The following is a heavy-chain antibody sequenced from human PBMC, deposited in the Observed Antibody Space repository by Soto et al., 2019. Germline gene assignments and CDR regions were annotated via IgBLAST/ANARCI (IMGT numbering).Heavy chain of an antibody. CDR1: GGSISSYY. V-gene: IGHV4-59*01. CDR2: IYYSGST. Sequence: PSETLSLTGTVSGGSISSYYWSWIRQPPGKGLEWIGYIYYSGSTNYNPSLKSRVTISVDTSKNQFSLKLSSVTAADTAVYYCARVEDLLYFDYWGQGTLVTVSS. D-gene: IGHD1-1*01. J-gene: IGHJ4*02. CDR3: ARVEDLLYFDY.